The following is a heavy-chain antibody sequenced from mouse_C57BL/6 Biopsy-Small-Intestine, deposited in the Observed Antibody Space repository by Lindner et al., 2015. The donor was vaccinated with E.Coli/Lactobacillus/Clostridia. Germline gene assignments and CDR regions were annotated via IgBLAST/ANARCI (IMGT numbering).Heavy chain of an antibody. CDR3: ARGGVATGDY. J-gene: IGHJ2*01. CDR1: GYAFTNYL. D-gene: IGHD1-1*01. V-gene: IGHV1-54*01. CDR2: INPGSGGT. Sequence: VQLQESGAELVRPGTSVKVSCKASGYAFTNYLIEWVKQRPGQGLEWIGVINPGSGGTNYNEKFKGKATLTADKSSSTAYMQFSSLTSEDSAVCFCARGGVATGDYWGQGTTLTVSS.